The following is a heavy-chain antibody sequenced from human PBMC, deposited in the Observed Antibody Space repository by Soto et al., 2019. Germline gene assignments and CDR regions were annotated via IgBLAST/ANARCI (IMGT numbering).Heavy chain of an antibody. CDR1: EFTFTSYA. D-gene: IGHD3-10*01. J-gene: IGHJ4*02. Sequence: EVQLLESGGGLVQPGGSLRLSCAASEFTFTSYAMSWVRQAPGKGLEWVSAVGSDGGSTYYADSVRGRFTVSRDNSQNTLYLQMNNLRAEDTAVYDCAKDVCGSGTFCHFDYWGQGTLVTVSS. V-gene: IGHV3-23*01. CDR3: AKDVCGSGTFCHFDY. CDR2: VGSDGGST.